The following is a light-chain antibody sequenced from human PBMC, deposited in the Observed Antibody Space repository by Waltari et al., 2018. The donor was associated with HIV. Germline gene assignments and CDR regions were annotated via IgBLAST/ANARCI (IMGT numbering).Light chain of an antibody. CDR3: ATWDDTLSGPV. Sequence: QSVLTQAPSASGTPGQRVTISCSGSSSNIGSNYVYWYHQFPGTAPKLLIYRNNRLPSGVPDRFSGSESGTSASLAISGLRSEDEADYDCATWDDTLSGPVFGGGTKLTVL. CDR2: RNN. CDR1: SSNIGSNY. V-gene: IGLV1-47*01. J-gene: IGLJ2*01.